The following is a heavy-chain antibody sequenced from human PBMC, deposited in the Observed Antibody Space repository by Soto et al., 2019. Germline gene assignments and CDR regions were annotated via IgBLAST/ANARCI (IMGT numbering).Heavy chain of an antibody. J-gene: IGHJ3*02. CDR2: ISFDAINQ. CDR1: GFTFNNYA. CDR3: ASGLRCSSKDGFDI. D-gene: IGHD2-21*02. Sequence: LVLESGGGVVQPGKSLRLSCVASGFTFNNYAMHWVRQAPGKGLEWVAGISFDAINQYYAESVRGRYTIARKNSKYCFCLVMSSPRVDDTAVYYSASGLRCSSKDGFDIWCQGPTVIFSS. V-gene: IGHV3-30-3*01.